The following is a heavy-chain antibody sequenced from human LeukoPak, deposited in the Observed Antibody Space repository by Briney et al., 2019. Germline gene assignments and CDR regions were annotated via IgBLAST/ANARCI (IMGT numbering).Heavy chain of an antibody. CDR1: GFTLSSRW. V-gene: IGHV3-7*03. D-gene: IGHD3-3*01. CDR2: INRDGSEK. CDR3: ATYDSWSGYNIAY. Sequence: GGSLRLSCVVSGFTLSSRWMMWVRQAPGKGLEWMTNINRDGSEKNYVDSVKGRFTITRDNAENSLYLQMNSLKVEDTAIYYCATYDSWSGYNIAYWGQGALVTVSS. J-gene: IGHJ4*02.